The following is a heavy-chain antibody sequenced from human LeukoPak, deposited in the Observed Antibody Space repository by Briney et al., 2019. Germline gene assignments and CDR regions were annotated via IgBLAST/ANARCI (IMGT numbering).Heavy chain of an antibody. CDR2: INHSGST. D-gene: IGHD5/OR15-5a*01. V-gene: IGHV4-34*01. CDR3: ARGGLSETHFDI. Sequence: SETLSLTCAVNGGSFSRYYWSWIRQPPGKGLEWIGEINHSGSTNYNPSLKSRVTISVDTSRNQFSLKLNSVTAADTAVYYCARGGLSETHFDIWGQGTMVTVSS. CDR1: GGSFSRYY. J-gene: IGHJ3*02.